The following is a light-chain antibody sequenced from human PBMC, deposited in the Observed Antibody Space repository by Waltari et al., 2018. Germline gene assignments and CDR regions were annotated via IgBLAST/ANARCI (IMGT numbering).Light chain of an antibody. CDR1: QSISSY. V-gene: IGKV1-39*01. CDR2: APS. J-gene: IGKJ1*01. Sequence: DIQMTQSPSSLSASVGDRVTITCRASQSISSYLNWYQQKPGKAPKLLFYAPSSLQSGVPSRFSGSGSGTDFTLTISSLQPEDFATYCGQQSYSTPWTFGQGTKVEIK. CDR3: QQSYSTPWT.